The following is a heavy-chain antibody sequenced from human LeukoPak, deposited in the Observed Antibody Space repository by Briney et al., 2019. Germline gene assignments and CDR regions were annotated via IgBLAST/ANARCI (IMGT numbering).Heavy chain of an antibody. D-gene: IGHD4-23*01. V-gene: IGHV4-39*01. Sequence: SETLSLTCTVSGCSISSSSYYWGWIRQPPGKGLEWIGSIYYSGSTYYNPSLKSLVTISVDTSKNQFSLKLSSVTAADTAVYYCARHTTVGPAAPYYYYYMDVWGKGTTVTISS. CDR3: ARHTTVGPAAPYYYYYMDV. CDR1: GCSISSSSYY. J-gene: IGHJ6*03. CDR2: IYYSGST.